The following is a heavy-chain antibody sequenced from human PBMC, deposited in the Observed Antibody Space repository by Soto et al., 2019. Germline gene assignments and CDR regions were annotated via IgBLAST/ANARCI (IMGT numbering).Heavy chain of an antibody. CDR2: ISSSSSTI. V-gene: IGHV3-48*02. D-gene: IGHD5-12*01. CDR1: GFTFSSYS. J-gene: IGHJ4*02. Sequence: GGSLRLSCGASGFTFSSYSMNWVRQAPGKGLEWISYISSSSSTIFYAGSVKGRFTISRDNDKNSLYLQMNNLRDEDTAVYFCAREGRYSGSDYFDYWGQGTLVTVSS. CDR3: AREGRYSGSDYFDY.